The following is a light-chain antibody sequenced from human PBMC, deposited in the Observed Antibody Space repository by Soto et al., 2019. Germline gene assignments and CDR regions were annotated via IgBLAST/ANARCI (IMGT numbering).Light chain of an antibody. J-gene: IGKJ3*01. V-gene: IGKV3-20*01. Sequence: EIVLTQSPGTLSLSPGERATLSCRASQSVSSNSLARYQQKPGQAPRLLIYGASSRATGIPDRFSGSGSGTDFALTISRLEPEDFAVYYCQLYGTSPGFTFGPGTKVDIK. CDR1: QSVSSNS. CDR3: QLYGTSPGFT. CDR2: GAS.